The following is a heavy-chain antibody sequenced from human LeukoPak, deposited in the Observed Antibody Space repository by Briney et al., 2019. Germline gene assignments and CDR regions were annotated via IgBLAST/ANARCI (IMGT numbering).Heavy chain of an antibody. CDR1: GGSFSGYY. CDR3: ARGRLRYFDWLCDAFDI. CDR2: INHSGST. J-gene: IGHJ3*02. Sequence: SETLSLTCAVYGGSFSGYYWSWIRQPPGKALEWIGEINHSGSTNYNPSLKSRVTISVDTSKNQFSLKLSSVTAADTAVYYCARGRLRYFDWLCDAFDIWGQGTMVTVSS. D-gene: IGHD3-9*01. V-gene: IGHV4-34*01.